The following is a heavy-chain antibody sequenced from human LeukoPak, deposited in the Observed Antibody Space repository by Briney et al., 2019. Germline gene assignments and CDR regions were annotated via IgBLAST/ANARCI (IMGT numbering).Heavy chain of an antibody. V-gene: IGHV1-8*01. D-gene: IGHD2-15*01. Sequence: ASVKVSCKASGYTFTSYDINWERQATGQGLEWMGWMNPNTGDAAYAQKFQGRVTMTRKTSTSTAYMELSSLRSEDTAVYYCARNARGPGGMIDYWGQGTLVTVSS. J-gene: IGHJ4*02. CDR1: GYTFTSYD. CDR3: ARNARGPGGMIDY. CDR2: MNPNTGDA.